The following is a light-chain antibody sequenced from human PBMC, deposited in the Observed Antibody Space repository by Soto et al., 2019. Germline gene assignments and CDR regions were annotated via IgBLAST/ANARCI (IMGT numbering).Light chain of an antibody. Sequence: EIVLTQSPGTLSLSPGERVTLSCRASQSVGSSRLAWYQQKPGQAPRPLIYGASSRATGIPDRFGGSGSGTDFTLTISRLEPEDFALYYCQQYATSPWTFGQGTKV. CDR1: QSVGSSR. CDR2: GAS. J-gene: IGKJ1*01. V-gene: IGKV3-20*01. CDR3: QQYATSPWT.